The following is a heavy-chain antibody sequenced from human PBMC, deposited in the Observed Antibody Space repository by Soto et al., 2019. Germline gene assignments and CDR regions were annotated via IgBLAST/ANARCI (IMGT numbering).Heavy chain of an antibody. V-gene: IGHV4-34*01. Sequence: WTWLRRPPGKGLEWIGEISHRGTAYYNPSLKSRVTISIDTSKKQFSLNLSSVTAADTALYYCARGQTETTRRYFDPWGQGTLVTVSS. J-gene: IGHJ5*02. CDR3: ARGQTETTRRYFDP. D-gene: IGHD1-7*01. CDR2: ISHRGTA.